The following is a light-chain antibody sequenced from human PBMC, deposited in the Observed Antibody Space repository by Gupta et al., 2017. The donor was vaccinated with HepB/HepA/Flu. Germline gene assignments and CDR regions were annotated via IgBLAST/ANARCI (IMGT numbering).Light chain of an antibody. CDR3: CSYAGSSVVV. CDR1: SSDVGSYNL. CDR2: EVS. Sequence: QSALTPPASVPGSPAPSITISCPGTSSDVGSYNLVSWYQQHPGKAPKLMIYEVSKRPSGVSHRFSGSKSGNTASLTISGLQAEDEADYYCCSYAGSSVVVFGGGTKLTVL. V-gene: IGLV2-23*02. J-gene: IGLJ2*01.